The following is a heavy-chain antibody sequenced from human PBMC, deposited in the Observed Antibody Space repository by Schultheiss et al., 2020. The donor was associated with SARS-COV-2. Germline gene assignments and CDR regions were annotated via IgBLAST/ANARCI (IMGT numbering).Heavy chain of an antibody. CDR3: ARETLRYFDHRGGYGMDV. Sequence: ASVKVSCKASGYTFTSYAMNWVRQAPGQGLEWMGWINTNTGNPTYAQGFTGRFVFSLDTSVSTAYLQISSLKAEDTAVYYCARETLRYFDHRGGYGMDVWGQGTTVTSP. D-gene: IGHD3-9*01. J-gene: IGHJ6*02. CDR1: GYTFTSYA. V-gene: IGHV7-4-1*02. CDR2: INTNTGNP.